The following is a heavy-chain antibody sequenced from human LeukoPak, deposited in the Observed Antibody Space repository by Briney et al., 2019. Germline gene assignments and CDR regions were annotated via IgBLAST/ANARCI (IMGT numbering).Heavy chain of an antibody. J-gene: IGHJ6*02. CDR1: GFTFDDYG. Sequence: PGGSLRLSCAASGFTFDDYGMSWVRQAPGKGLEWVSGINWNGDSTHYADSVKGRFTISRDNAKNSLYLQMNSLRGKDTALYYCSRDHSSYCTRTSCSAFGMDVWGQGTTVTVSS. D-gene: IGHD2-2*01. CDR2: INWNGDST. CDR3: SRDHSSYCTRTSCSAFGMDV. V-gene: IGHV3-20*04.